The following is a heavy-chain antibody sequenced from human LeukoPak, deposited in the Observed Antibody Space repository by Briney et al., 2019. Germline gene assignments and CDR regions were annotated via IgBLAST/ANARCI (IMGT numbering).Heavy chain of an antibody. J-gene: IGHJ4*02. D-gene: IGHD1-26*01. Sequence: GGSLRLSCAASGFTFSSYGMHWVRRAPGKGLEWVAFIRYDGSNKYYADSVKGRFTISRENSKNTLYLQMNSLRAEDTAVYYCAKDRLKWELLFDYWGQGTLVTVSS. CDR2: IRYDGSNK. V-gene: IGHV3-30*02. CDR3: AKDRLKWELLFDY. CDR1: GFTFSSYG.